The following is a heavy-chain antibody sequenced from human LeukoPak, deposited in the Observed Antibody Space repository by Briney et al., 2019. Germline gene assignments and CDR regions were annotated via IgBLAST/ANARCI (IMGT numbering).Heavy chain of an antibody. Sequence: PGGSLRLSCAASGFTFSSYSMNWVRQAPGKGLEWVSSISSSSSYIYYADSVKGRFTISRDNAKNSLYLQMNSLRAEDTAVYYCARGDYGSGSYYHYFYYYMDVWGKGTTVTISS. CDR1: GFTFSSYS. V-gene: IGHV3-21*01. D-gene: IGHD3-10*01. CDR2: ISSSSSYI. J-gene: IGHJ6*03. CDR3: ARGDYGSGSYYHYFYYYMDV.